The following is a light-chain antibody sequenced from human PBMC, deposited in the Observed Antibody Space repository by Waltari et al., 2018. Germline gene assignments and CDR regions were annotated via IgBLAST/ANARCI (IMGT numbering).Light chain of an antibody. CDR2: GAS. CDR3: HQYSSTPWT. CDR1: QTVSSSH. V-gene: IGKV3-20*01. J-gene: IGKJ1*01. Sequence: EIMLTQSPGTLSLSPGERAAVSCRASQTVSSSHLAWSQQKPGQAPRLLIYGASTRASGIPDRFSGGGFGTDFTLTIDRLEPEDFAVYYCHQYSSTPWTFGQGTRVEIK.